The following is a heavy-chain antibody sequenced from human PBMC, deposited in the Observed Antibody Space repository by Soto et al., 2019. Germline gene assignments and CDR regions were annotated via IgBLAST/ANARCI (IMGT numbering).Heavy chain of an antibody. CDR3: ARDQDPYYSASGSHYSNSFEF. J-gene: IGHJ4*02. CDR2: IIPVFGKT. CDR1: EDTFSNYA. D-gene: IGHD3-10*01. Sequence: QKHLVQSGANVKKPGSSVKVSCRASEDTFSNYAISRLRQAPGQGLEWMGTIIPVFGKTAYAPKFQGRLTISADQSATTAFMELSSLRSDDTAVYYCARDQDPYYSASGSHYSNSFEFWGQGTLVTVSS. V-gene: IGHV1-69*18.